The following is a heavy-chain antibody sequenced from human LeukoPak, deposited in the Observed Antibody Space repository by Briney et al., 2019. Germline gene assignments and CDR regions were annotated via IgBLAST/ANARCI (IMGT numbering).Heavy chain of an antibody. J-gene: IGHJ4*02. CDR2: IYSGGST. CDR3: ARATISPLGF. Sequence: GGSLRLSCAASGFTVSSNYMSWVRQAPGKGLEWVSVIYSGGSTYYADSVKGQFTISRDNSKNTLYLQMNSLRAEDTAVYYCARATISPLGFWGQGTLVTVSS. D-gene: IGHD3-3*01. CDR1: GFTVSSNY. V-gene: IGHV3-53*01.